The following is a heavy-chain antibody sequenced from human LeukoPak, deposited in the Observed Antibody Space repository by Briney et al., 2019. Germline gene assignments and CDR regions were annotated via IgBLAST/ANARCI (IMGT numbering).Heavy chain of an antibody. D-gene: IGHD6-19*01. CDR3: AKGPGYSSGRSSAEYFQH. Sequence: GGSLRLSCAASGFTFSSYAMSWVRQAPGKGLEWVSAISGSGGSTYYADSVKGRFTISRDNSKNTLYLQMNSLRAEDTAVYYCAKGPGYSSGRSSAEYFQHWGQGTLVTVSS. V-gene: IGHV3-23*01. CDR1: GFTFSSYA. CDR2: ISGSGGST. J-gene: IGHJ1*01.